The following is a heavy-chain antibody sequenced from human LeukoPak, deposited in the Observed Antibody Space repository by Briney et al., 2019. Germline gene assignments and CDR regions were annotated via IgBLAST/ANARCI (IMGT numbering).Heavy chain of an antibody. J-gene: IGHJ4*02. V-gene: IGHV4-34*01. D-gene: IGHD3-3*01. Sequence: PSETLSLTCAVYGGSFSGYYWSWIRQPPGKGLEWIGETNHSGSTNYNPSLKSRVTISVDTSKNQFSLKLSSVTAADTAVYYCARTITIFGVVTYDYWGQGTLVTVSS. CDR2: TNHSGST. CDR1: GGSFSGYY. CDR3: ARTITIFGVVTYDY.